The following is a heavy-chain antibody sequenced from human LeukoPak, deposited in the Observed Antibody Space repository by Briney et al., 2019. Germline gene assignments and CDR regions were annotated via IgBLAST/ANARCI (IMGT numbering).Heavy chain of an antibody. CDR1: GFTFSSYS. V-gene: IGHV3-48*02. CDR2: ISSSSSTI. CDR3: ARGLDCSSTSCRSLGWFDP. J-gene: IGHJ5*02. Sequence: GGSLRLSCAASGFTFSSYSMNWVRQAPGKGLEWVSYISSSSSTIYYADTVKGRFTIPRDNAKNSLYLQMNSLRDEDTAVYYCARGLDCSSTSCRSLGWFDPWGQGTLVTVSS. D-gene: IGHD2-2*01.